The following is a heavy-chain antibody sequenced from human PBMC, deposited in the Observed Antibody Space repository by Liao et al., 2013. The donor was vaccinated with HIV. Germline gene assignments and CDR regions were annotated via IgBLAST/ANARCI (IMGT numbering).Heavy chain of an antibody. Sequence: QVQLQESGPGLVKPSQTLSLICTVSGGSIRSGDYYWSWIRQPPGKGLEWIGYIYYSGSTYYNPSLKSRVTISVDTSKNQFSLKLSSVTAADTAVYYCARSLYYDILTSTDYFDYWGQGTLVTVSS. CDR1: GGSIRSGDYY. D-gene: IGHD3-9*01. CDR2: IYYSGST. J-gene: IGHJ4*02. V-gene: IGHV4-30-4*08. CDR3: ARSLYYDILTSTDYFDY.